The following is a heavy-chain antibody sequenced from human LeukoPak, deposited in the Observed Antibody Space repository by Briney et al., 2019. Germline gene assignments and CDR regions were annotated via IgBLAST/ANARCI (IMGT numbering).Heavy chain of an antibody. J-gene: IGHJ4*02. Sequence: SSVTVSCKASARTFNSYGISWVRQAPGRGLEWMGGIIPIFATANYGQKFQGRVTITADESTSTAYMELSSLRSEDTAVYYCARGALTLGQEIAYWGQGTLVTVSS. CDR3: ARGALTLGQEIAY. D-gene: IGHD1-26*01. CDR1: ARTFNSYG. CDR2: IIPIFATA. V-gene: IGHV1-69*13.